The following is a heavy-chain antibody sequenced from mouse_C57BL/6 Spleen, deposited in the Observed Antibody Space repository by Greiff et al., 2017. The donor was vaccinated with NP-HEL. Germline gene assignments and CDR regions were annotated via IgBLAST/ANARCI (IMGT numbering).Heavy chain of an antibody. D-gene: IGHD1-1*01. J-gene: IGHJ2*01. CDR2: ISSGGDYI. CDR1: GFTFSSYA. V-gene: IGHV5-9-1*02. Sequence: EVNVVESGEGLVKPGGSLKLSCAASGFTFSSYAMSWVRQTPEKRLEWVAYISSGGDYIYYADTVKGRFTISRDNARNTLYLQMSSLKSEDTAMYYCTREDYYGSSYGYFDYWGQGTTLTVSS. CDR3: TREDYYGSSYGYFDY.